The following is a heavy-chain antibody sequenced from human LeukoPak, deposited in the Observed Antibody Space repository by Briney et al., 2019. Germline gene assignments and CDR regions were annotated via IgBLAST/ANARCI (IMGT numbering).Heavy chain of an antibody. V-gene: IGHV1-69*04. D-gene: IGHD4-17*01. CDR1: GGTFSSYA. Sequence: SVKVSCKASGGTFSSYAISWVRQAPGQGLEWMGRIIPILGIANYAQKFQGRVTITADKSTSTAYMELSSLRSEDTAVYYCARDWMTTATKEDPWGQGTLVTVSS. CDR3: ARDWMTTATKEDP. CDR2: IIPILGIA. J-gene: IGHJ5*02.